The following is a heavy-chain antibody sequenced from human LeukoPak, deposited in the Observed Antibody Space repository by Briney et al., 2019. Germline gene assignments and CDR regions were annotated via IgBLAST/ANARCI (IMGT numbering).Heavy chain of an antibody. D-gene: IGHD6-19*01. J-gene: IGHJ4*02. Sequence: PGGSLRLSCAASGFTVSSNYMSWVRQAPGKGLEWVSVIYSGGSTYYADSVKGRFTISRDNAKNSLYLQMNSLRAEDTAVYYCASQKGRIAVAVDYWGQGTLVTVSS. CDR2: IYSGGST. CDR1: GFTVSSNY. V-gene: IGHV3-53*01. CDR3: ASQKGRIAVAVDY.